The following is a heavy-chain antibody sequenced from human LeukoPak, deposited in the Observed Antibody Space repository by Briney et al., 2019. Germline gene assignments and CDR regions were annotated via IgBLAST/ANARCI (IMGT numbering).Heavy chain of an antibody. D-gene: IGHD1-26*01. V-gene: IGHV3-21*01. Sequence: GSLRLSCAASGFTFSSYSMNWVRQAPGKGLEWVSSISSSSSYIYYADSVKGRFTISRDNAKNSLYLQMNSLRAEDTAVYYCARGWGASPTDAFDIWGQGTMVTVSS. CDR2: ISSSSSYI. J-gene: IGHJ3*02. CDR3: ARGWGASPTDAFDI. CDR1: GFTFSSYS.